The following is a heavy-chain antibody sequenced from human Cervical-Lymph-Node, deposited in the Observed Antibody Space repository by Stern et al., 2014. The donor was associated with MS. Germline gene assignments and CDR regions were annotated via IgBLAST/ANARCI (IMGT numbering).Heavy chain of an antibody. CDR2: INPSGGST. J-gene: IGHJ6*02. D-gene: IGHD6-19*01. Sequence: VQLLQSGAEGKKPGASVKVSCKASGYTLTSSYMHWVRQAPGPGLEWMGIINPSGGSTSYAQKFQGRITMTRDTSTSTVYMELRSLRSEDTAVYYCAREVAGHRLGMMDVWGQGTTVTVSS. V-gene: IGHV1-46*01. CDR3: AREVAGHRLGMMDV. CDR1: GYTLTSSY.